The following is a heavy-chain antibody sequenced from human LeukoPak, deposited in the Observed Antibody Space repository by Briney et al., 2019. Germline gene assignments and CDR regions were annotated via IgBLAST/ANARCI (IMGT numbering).Heavy chain of an antibody. J-gene: IGHJ4*02. V-gene: IGHV3-43*02. CDR2: ISADGGST. CDR3: AKESGKFDY. CDR1: GLNFDDFA. Sequence: GSLRLSCVAPGLNFDDFALHWVRQAPGKGLEWVSLISADGGSTFSADSVKGRFSISRDNSKNSLYLQMNSLRSEDTAMYYCAKESGKFDYWGQGTLVAVSS.